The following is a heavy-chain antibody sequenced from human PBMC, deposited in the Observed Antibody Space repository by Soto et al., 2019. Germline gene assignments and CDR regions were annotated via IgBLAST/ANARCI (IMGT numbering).Heavy chain of an antibody. CDR1: GFTFTRYS. CDR2: ISSTTNYI. CDR3: ARESEDLTSNFDY. V-gene: IGHV3-21*06. J-gene: IGHJ4*02. Sequence: VGSLRLSGAASGFTFTRYSMNWVRQAPGKGLEWVSSISSTTNYIYYGDSMKGRFTISRDNAKNSLYLEMNSQRAEDTAVYYCARESEDLTSNFDYWGQGTLVTVSS.